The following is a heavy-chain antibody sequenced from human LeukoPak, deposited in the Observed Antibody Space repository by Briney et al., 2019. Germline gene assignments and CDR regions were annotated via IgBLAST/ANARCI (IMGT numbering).Heavy chain of an antibody. CDR2: IYPGDSDT. CDR1: GYSFTTYW. CDR3: ARHGDGSGSQPLDL. D-gene: IGHD3-10*01. V-gene: IGHV5-51*01. Sequence: GESLKISCKGSGYSFTTYWVGWVRQMPGKGLEWMGIIYPGDSDTRYSPSFQGPVTISADKSIMTAYLQWSSLKASHSAMYYCARHGDGSGSQPLDLRGQGTLITVSS. J-gene: IGHJ1*01.